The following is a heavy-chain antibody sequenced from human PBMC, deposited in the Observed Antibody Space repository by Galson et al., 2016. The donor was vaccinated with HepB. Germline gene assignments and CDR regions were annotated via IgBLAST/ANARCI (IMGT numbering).Heavy chain of an antibody. CDR3: ARDQRWHFYGSETMGAFDM. Sequence: SLRLSCAASGFTFSSYSMHWVRQAPGKGLEWVAVLSFDGTNKYYVASVKGRFTISRDNSKNTLSLQMNSLRPEDSAVYYCARDQRWHFYGSETMGAFDMWGQGTMVTVSS. D-gene: IGHD4/OR15-4a*01. CDR1: GFTFSSYS. J-gene: IGHJ3*02. V-gene: IGHV3-30-3*01. CDR2: LSFDGTNK.